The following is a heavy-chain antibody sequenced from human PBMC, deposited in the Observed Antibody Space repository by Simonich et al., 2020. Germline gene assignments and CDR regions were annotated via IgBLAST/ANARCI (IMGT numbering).Heavy chain of an antibody. CDR3: ARGPRWTGDDAFDI. CDR2: INPNSGGT. D-gene: IGHD7-27*01. Sequence: QVQLVQSGAEVKKPGASVKVSCKASGYTFTGYYMHWVRQAPGQGLEGRGWINPNSGGTNDAQKFQGRGTMTRETSISTAYMELSRLRSDDTAVYYCARGPRWTGDDAFDIWGQGTMVTVSS. CDR1: GYTFTGYY. V-gene: IGHV1-2*02. J-gene: IGHJ3*02.